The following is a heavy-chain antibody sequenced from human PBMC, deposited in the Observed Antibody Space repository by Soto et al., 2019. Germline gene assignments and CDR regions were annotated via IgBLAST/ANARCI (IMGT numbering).Heavy chain of an antibody. CDR2: ISYSGTT. Sequence: SETLSLTCTVSGDSISSINNYWSWIRQPPGEGLEWIGFISYSGTTSYSPSLKSRVAISLDTSKNQFSLSLNFVTAADTAVYYCARGRGYSYGLDPWGEGSLVT. V-gene: IGHV4-30-4*01. CDR3: ARGRGYSYGLDP. J-gene: IGHJ5*02. CDR1: GDSISSINNY. D-gene: IGHD5-18*01.